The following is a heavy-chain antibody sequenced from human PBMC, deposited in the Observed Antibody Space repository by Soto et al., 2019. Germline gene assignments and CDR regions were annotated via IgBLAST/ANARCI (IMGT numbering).Heavy chain of an antibody. CDR1: GFTFSSYG. D-gene: IGHD3-16*01. CDR2: ISYDGSNK. CDR3: ARPHYEIYYYDYMDV. J-gene: IGHJ6*03. V-gene: IGHV3-30*03. Sequence: QVQLVESGGGVVQPGRSLRLSCAASGFTFSSYGMHWVRQAPGKGLEWVAVISYDGSNKYYADSVKGRFSISRDNSKNTLYLQMNSLRAEDTAVYYCARPHYEIYYYDYMDVWGKGTTVTVSS.